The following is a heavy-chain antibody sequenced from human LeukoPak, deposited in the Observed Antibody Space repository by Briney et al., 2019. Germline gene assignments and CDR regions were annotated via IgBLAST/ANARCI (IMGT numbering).Heavy chain of an antibody. CDR2: IYYSGST. D-gene: IGHD3-10*01. CDR3: ARAIRHYGSGSYWFDP. V-gene: IGHV4-59*01. CDR1: GGSISSYY. Sequence: SETLSLTCTVSGGSISSYYWSWIRQPPGKGLEWIGYIYYSGSTNYNPSLKSRVTISVDTSKNQFSLKLSSVTAADTAVYYCARAIRHYGSGSYWFDPWGQGTLVTVSS. J-gene: IGHJ5*02.